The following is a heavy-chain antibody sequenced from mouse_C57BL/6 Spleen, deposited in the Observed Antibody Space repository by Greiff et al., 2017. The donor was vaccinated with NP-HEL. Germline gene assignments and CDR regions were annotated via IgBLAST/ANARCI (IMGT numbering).Heavy chain of an antibody. V-gene: IGHV1-59*01. CDR3: AREDRQLRLGFAY. CDR1: GYTFTSYW. D-gene: IGHD3-2*02. Sequence: LQPGAELVRPGTSVKLSCKASGYTFTSYWMHWVKQRPGQGLEWIGVIDPSDSYTNYNQKFKGKATLTVDTSSSTAYMQLSSLTSEDSAVYYCAREDRQLRLGFAYWGQGTLVTVSA. CDR2: IDPSDSYT. J-gene: IGHJ3*01.